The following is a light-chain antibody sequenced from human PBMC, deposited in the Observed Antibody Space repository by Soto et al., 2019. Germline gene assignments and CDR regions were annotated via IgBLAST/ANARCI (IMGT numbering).Light chain of an antibody. CDR1: NLGDKY. CDR3: QAWDNSTLVV. CDR2: QDR. J-gene: IGLJ2*01. V-gene: IGLV3-1*01. Sequence: SSELTQPPSVSVSPGQTASITCSGDNLGDKYACWYQQKPGQSPILVMYQDRRRPSGIPERFSGSNSGNTATLTISGTQAMDEADYYCQAWDNSTLVVFGGGTKLTVL.